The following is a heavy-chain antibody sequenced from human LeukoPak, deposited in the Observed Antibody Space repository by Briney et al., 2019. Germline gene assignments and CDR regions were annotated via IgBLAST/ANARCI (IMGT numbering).Heavy chain of an antibody. CDR1: GGSFSGYY. CDR3: VRIVRLGYCSSTSCSYNWFDP. V-gene: IGHV4-34*01. CDR2: INHSGST. Sequence: SETLSLTCAVYGGSFSGYYWSWIRQPPGKGLEWIGEINHSGSTNYNPSLKSRVTISVDTSKNQFSLKLSSVTAADTAVYYCVRIVRLGYCSSTSCSYNWFDPWGQGTLVTVSS. J-gene: IGHJ5*02. D-gene: IGHD2-2*01.